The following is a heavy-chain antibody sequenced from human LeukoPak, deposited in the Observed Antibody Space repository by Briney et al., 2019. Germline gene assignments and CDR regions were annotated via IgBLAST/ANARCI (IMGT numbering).Heavy chain of an antibody. Sequence: SETLSLTCTVSGGSISSYYWSWIRQPPGKGLERIGYIYYSGSTNYNPSLKSRVTISVDTSKNQFSLKLSSVTAADTAVYYCARYYYDSSGYSRNWFDPWGQGTLVTVSS. CDR1: GGSISSYY. J-gene: IGHJ5*02. V-gene: IGHV4-59*01. D-gene: IGHD3-22*01. CDR2: IYYSGST. CDR3: ARYYYDSSGYSRNWFDP.